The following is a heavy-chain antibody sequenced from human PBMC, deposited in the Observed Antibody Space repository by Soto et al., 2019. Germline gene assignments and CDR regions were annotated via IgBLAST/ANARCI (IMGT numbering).Heavy chain of an antibody. CDR3: ARAPGYGDYDY. J-gene: IGHJ4*02. Sequence: KPSETLSLTCSVSGGSISSGGYSWSWIRQPPGKGLEWIGYIYHSGSTYYNPSLKSRVTISVDRSKNQFSLKLSSVTAADTAVYYGARAPGYGDYDYWGQGTLVTVSS. CDR1: GGSISSGGYS. CDR2: IYHSGST. D-gene: IGHD4-17*01. V-gene: IGHV4-30-2*01.